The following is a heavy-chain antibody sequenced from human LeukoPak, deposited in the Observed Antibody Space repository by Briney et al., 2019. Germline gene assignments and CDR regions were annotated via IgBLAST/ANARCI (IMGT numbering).Heavy chain of an antibody. CDR3: TRDSYCSSTTCYRGHFDS. CDR1: GFIFRSYA. Sequence: GGSLRLSCAASGFIFRSYAIHWVRQAPSKGLEWVAVISYDGSNKYYADSIKGRFTISRDNAKKSLYLHMNSLRAEDTAIYYCTRDSYCSSTTCYRGHFDSWGQGTLVTVSS. J-gene: IGHJ4*02. V-gene: IGHV3-30*04. CDR2: ISYDGSNK. D-gene: IGHD2-2*01.